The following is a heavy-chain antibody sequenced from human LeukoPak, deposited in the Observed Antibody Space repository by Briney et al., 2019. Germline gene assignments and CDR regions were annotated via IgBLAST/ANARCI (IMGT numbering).Heavy chain of an antibody. CDR1: GYTFTSYG. D-gene: IGHD3-10*01. Sequence: ASVKVSCKASGYTFTSYGISWVRQAPGQGLEWMGWISAYNGNTNYAQKLQGRVTMTTDTSTSTAYMELSSLRSEDTAVYYCARGSYGSGSRLNYYYYYMDVWGKGTTVTVSS. CDR2: ISAYNGNT. V-gene: IGHV1-18*01. J-gene: IGHJ6*03. CDR3: ARGSYGSGSRLNYYYYYMDV.